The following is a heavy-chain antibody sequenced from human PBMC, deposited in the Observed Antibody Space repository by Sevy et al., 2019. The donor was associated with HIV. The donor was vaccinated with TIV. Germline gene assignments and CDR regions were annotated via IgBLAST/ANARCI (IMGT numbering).Heavy chain of an antibody. CDR2: IYYSGST. D-gene: IGHD6-13*01. CDR3: ARESIGAVGDFDY. Sequence: SETLSLTCTVSGGSISNYFWSWIRQPPGKGLEWIGYIYYSGSTNYNPSLKSQVTISVETSKNQFSLKLSSVTAADTAVYYCARESIGAVGDFDYWGQGTLVTVFS. J-gene: IGHJ4*02. CDR1: GGSISNYF. V-gene: IGHV4-59*01.